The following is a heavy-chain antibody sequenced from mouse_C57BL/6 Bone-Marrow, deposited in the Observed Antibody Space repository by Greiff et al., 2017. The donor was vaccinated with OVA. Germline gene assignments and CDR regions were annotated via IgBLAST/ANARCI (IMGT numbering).Heavy chain of an antibody. D-gene: IGHD2-1*01. CDR3: ARLRVLLWYFDY. CDR1: GYTFTSYN. CDR2: IYPGNGDT. J-gene: IGHJ2*01. Sequence: QVTLKESGAELVRPGASVKMSCKASGYTFTSYNMHWVKQTPRQGLEWIGAIYPGNGDTSYNQKFKGKATLTVDKSSSTAYMQLSSLTSEDSAVYFCARLRVLLWYFDYWGQGTTLTVSS. V-gene: IGHV1-12*01.